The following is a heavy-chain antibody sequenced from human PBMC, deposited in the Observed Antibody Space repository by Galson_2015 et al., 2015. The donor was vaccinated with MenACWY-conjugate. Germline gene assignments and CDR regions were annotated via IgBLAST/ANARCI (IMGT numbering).Heavy chain of an antibody. CDR3: AKDSGYCSSNDCHEYYFDS. J-gene: IGHJ4*02. D-gene: IGHD2-2*01. CDR1: GFTFTNYA. V-gene: IGHV3-30*18. CDR2: ISYDGSNI. Sequence: SLRLSCAASGFTFTNYAMHWVRQAPGKGLEWVALISYDGSNINYADSVKGRFTISRDNSKNTLYLQMDSLRAEDTAVYYCAKDSGYCSSNDCHEYYFDSWGQGTLVTVSS.